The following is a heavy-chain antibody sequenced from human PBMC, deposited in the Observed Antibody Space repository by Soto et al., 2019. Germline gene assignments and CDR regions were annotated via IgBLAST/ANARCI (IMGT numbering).Heavy chain of an antibody. J-gene: IGHJ5*02. CDR1: GFSISSGYF. V-gene: IGHV4-38-2*02. D-gene: IGHD3-22*01. CDR2: IYHSGTT. CDR3: ARDSSGYYWFDP. Sequence: SETLSLTCAVSGFSISSGYFWGWIRQPPGRGPEWLGSIYHSGTTYYNPSVKGRVTISVDTSKNQFSLKMSSVTAADTAVYYCARDSSGYYWFDPWGQGTLVTVSS.